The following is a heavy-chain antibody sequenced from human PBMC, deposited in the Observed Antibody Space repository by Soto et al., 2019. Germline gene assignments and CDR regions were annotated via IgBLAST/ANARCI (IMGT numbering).Heavy chain of an antibody. CDR3: ARRSSSWCFDY. V-gene: IGHV1-18*01. D-gene: IGHD6-13*01. Sequence: GASVKVSCKASGYTFASYSITWVRQAPGQGLEWMGWISGYNGNTNYAQKLQGRVTMTTDTSTSTVYMELRSLRSDDTAVYYCARRSSSWCFDYWGQGTLVTVSS. CDR2: ISGYNGNT. CDR1: GYTFASYS. J-gene: IGHJ4*02.